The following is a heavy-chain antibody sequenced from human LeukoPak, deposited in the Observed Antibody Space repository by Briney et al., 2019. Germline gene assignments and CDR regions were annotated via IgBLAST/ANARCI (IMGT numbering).Heavy chain of an antibody. CDR3: ARCGSDRVFDY. D-gene: IGHD1-14*01. CDR2: IYYSGST. Sequence: SETLSLTCTVSGGSISSGGYYWSWIRQHPGKGLEWIGYIYYSGSTYYNPSLKSRVTISVDTSKNQSSLKLSSATAADTAVYYCARCGSDRVFDYWGQGTLVTVSS. J-gene: IGHJ4*02. CDR1: GGSISSGGYY. V-gene: IGHV4-31*03.